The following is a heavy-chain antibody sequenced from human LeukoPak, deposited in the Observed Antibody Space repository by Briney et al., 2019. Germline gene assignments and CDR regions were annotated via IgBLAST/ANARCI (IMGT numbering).Heavy chain of an antibody. D-gene: IGHD3-22*01. CDR2: IWYDGSNK. J-gene: IGHJ3*02. CDR3: ARDRENYYDSSGYPSDAFDI. CDR1: GFTFSSYA. Sequence: GGSLRLSCAASGFTFSSYAMHWVRQAPGKGLEWVAVIWYDGSNKYYADSVKGRFTISRDNSKNTLYLQMNSLRAEDTAVYYCARDRENYYDSSGYPSDAFDIWGQGTMVTVSS. V-gene: IGHV3-33*08.